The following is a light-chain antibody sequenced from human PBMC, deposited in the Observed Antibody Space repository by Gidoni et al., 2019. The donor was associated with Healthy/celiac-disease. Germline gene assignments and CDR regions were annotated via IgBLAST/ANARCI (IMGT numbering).Light chain of an antibody. J-gene: IGLJ1*01. V-gene: IGLV2-11*01. Sequence: QSALTPPRSVSGSPGQSLTISCTGTSSDVGGYNYVSWYQQHPGKAPNLMIYDVSKRPSGVPDRVSGSKSGNTASLTISGLQAEDEADYYCCSYAGSYTFPYVFGTGTKVTVL. CDR1: SSDVGGYNY. CDR3: CSYAGSYTFPYV. CDR2: DVS.